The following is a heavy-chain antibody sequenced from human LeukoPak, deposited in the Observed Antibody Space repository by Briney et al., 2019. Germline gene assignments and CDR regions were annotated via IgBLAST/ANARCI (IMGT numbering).Heavy chain of an antibody. V-gene: IGHV3-11*01. CDR2: ISSSGSTI. CDR1: GFTFSDYY. CDR3: ARDLGHYYDSSGYYSVAGAEYFQH. D-gene: IGHD3-22*01. Sequence: GGSLRLSCAASGFTFSDYYMSWIRQAPGKGLEWVSYISSSGSTIYYADSVKGRFTIFRDNAKNSLYLQMNSLRAEDAAVYYCARDLGHYYDSSGYYSVAGAEYFQHWGQGTLVTVSS. J-gene: IGHJ1*01.